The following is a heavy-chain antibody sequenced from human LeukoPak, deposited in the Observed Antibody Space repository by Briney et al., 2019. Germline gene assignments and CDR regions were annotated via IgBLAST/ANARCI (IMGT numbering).Heavy chain of an antibody. D-gene: IGHD1-26*01. CDR2: IYHTGTT. J-gene: IGHJ4*02. CDR3: SVSVWELATHPGGSFDY. CDR1: GGLISRIEYY. V-gene: IGHV4-30-4*01. Sequence: TSETLSLTCTVSGGLISRIEYYWSWIRQSPVKGLEWLGHIYHTGTTLYSPHLNNRLTVSVDSSRNQFSLTLNSVTAADTAVYCASVSVWELATHPGGSFDYWGRGILVTVSS.